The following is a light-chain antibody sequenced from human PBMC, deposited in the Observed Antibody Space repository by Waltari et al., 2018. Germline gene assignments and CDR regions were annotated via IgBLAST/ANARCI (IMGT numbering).Light chain of an antibody. CDR2: AAS. J-gene: IGKJ3*01. V-gene: IGKV1-39*01. CDR1: QSISTF. Sequence: DIQMTQSPSPLSASVRYRVTITCRASQSISTFFNLYQERPGKAPDLLIYAASSLQSGVPSGFSGSGSGTDFTLTISSLQTEDFATYYCQQSHSPPFTFGPGTKVDIK. CDR3: QQSHSPPFT.